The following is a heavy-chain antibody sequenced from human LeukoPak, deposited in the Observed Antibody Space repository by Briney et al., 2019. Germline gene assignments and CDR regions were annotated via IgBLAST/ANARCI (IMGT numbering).Heavy chain of an antibody. J-gene: IGHJ4*02. CDR1: GGSISSGGYY. CDR3: ARVRRGATTIPDFDF. CDR2: IYYSGST. Sequence: SQTLSLTCTVSGGSISSGGYYWSWIRQHPGKGLEWIGYIYYSGSTSYNPSLKSRVTISVDTSKNQFSLKLSSVTAADTAVYYCARVRRGATTIPDFDFWGQGTLVTVSS. V-gene: IGHV4-31*03. D-gene: IGHD2-21*01.